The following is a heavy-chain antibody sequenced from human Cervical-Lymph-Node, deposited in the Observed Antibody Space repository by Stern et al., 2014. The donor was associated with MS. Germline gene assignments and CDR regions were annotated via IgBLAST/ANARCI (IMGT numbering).Heavy chain of an antibody. Sequence: EVQLVESGGGLAQPGRSLRLSCAASGFSFDDSAMHWVRQVPGKGLEWVSGISARSDTIGYADSVKGRFTISRDNAKNSLYLQMDSLRVEDTAFYYCVKDSSDILTGWLNYFDPWGQGTLVTVSS. D-gene: IGHD3-9*01. CDR3: VKDSSDILTGWLNYFDP. V-gene: IGHV3-9*01. J-gene: IGHJ5*02. CDR1: GFSFDDSA. CDR2: ISARSDTI.